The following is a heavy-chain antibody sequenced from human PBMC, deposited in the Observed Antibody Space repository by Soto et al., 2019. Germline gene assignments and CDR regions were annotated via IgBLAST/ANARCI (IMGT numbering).Heavy chain of an antibody. D-gene: IGHD2-2*01. Sequence: GGSLRLSCAASGFTFSSYGMHWVRQAPGKGLEWVAVRWYDGSNKYYADSVKGRFTISRDNSKNTLYLQMNSLRAEDTAVYYCARGSTTIQHLPQKSLYNWFYPWGKGTLVTVSS. V-gene: IGHV3-33*01. CDR1: GFTFSSYG. CDR2: RWYDGSNK. CDR3: ARGSTTIQHLPQKSLYNWFYP. J-gene: IGHJ5*02.